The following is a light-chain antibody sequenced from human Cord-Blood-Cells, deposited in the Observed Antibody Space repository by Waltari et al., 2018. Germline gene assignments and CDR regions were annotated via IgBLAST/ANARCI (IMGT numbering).Light chain of an antibody. J-gene: IGLJ3*02. CDR1: STHTGSNY. Sequence: QSVLTQPPPASGTPGQRVTISFSGSSTHTGSNYVYWYQQLPGTAPKLLIYRNNQRPSGVPDRFSGSKSGTSASLAISGLRSEDEADYYCAAWDDSLWVFGGGTKLTVL. V-gene: IGLV1-47*01. CDR3: AAWDDSLWV. CDR2: RNN.